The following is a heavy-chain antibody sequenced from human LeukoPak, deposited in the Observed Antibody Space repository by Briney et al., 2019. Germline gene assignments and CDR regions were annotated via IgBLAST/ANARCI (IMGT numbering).Heavy chain of an antibody. CDR1: RFTFRTYA. Sequence: GGSLRLSCAASRFTFRTYAFSWGRQAPGKGLEWVSATGSNGVTYYADSVKGRFTISRDNSKNALYLQMNGLRADDTAVYYWRIRRNSDYFVFWGQGTLVTVSS. CDR2: TGSNGVT. J-gene: IGHJ4*02. V-gene: IGHV3-23*01. CDR3: RIRRNSDYFVF. D-gene: IGHD3-22*01.